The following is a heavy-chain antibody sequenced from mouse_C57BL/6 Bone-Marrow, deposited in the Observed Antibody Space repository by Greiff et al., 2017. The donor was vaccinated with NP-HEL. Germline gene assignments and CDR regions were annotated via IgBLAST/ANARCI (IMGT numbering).Heavy chain of an antibody. CDR1: GYAFTNYL. V-gene: IGHV1-54*01. CDR2: INPGSGGT. Sequence: VQLQQSGAELVRPGTSVKVSCKASGYAFTNYLIEWVKQRPGQGLEWIGVINPGSGGTNYNEKFKGKATLTADKSSSTAYMQLSSLTSEDSAVYCCARGYYGSSYGFAYWGQGTLVTVSA. D-gene: IGHD1-1*01. CDR3: ARGYYGSSYGFAY. J-gene: IGHJ3*01.